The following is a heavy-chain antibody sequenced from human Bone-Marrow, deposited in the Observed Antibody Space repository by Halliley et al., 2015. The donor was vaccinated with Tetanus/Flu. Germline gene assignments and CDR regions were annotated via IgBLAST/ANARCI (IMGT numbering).Heavy chain of an antibody. CDR3: ARGNPDNTRGRYWRQMIDY. D-gene: IGHD6-19*01. V-gene: IGHV4-59*01. CDR1: GGSISSYY. J-gene: IGHJ4*02. Sequence: TLSLTCTVSGGSISSYYWTWIRQPPGKGLEWIGYIYNSGTTNYSPSLKSRVTISVDTSKNKFSLKLRSVTAADTAVYYCARGNPDNTRGRYWRQMIDYWGQGTLVAVSS. CDR2: IYNSGTT.